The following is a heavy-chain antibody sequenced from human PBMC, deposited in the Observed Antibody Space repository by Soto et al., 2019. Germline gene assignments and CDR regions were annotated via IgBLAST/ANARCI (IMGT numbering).Heavy chain of an antibody. J-gene: IGHJ4*02. Sequence: QVQLMQAGAEVKKPGASVRVSCKASGYTFTNYYVHWVRQAPGQGLEWMGFINPNGGSTTYAQKFQGRFTVTTDTSTRTVYMQLSSLRSEETAVFYCARSAPYDYWGQGTLVTVSS. CDR2: INPNGGST. V-gene: IGHV1-46*01. CDR1: GYTFTNYY. CDR3: ARSAPYDY.